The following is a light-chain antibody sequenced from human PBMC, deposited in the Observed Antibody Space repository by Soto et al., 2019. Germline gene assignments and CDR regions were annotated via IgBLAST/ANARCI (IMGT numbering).Light chain of an antibody. J-gene: IGKJ4*01. CDR2: GAS. Sequence: EIVMTQSPASLSVSPRERVTLSCRASQSVRSELAWYQQKSGQPPRPLIYGASTRATGIPARFSGSGSGTEFTLTINDLQSEDFAVYYCQQYERWPPLTFGGGTKVDIK. V-gene: IGKV3-15*01. CDR3: QQYERWPPLT. CDR1: QSVRSE.